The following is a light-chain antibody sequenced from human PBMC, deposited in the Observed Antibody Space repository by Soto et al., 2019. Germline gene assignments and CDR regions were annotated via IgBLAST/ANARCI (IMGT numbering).Light chain of an antibody. V-gene: IGLV1-36*01. J-gene: IGLJ3*02. CDR1: SSNIGNNA. Sequence: QSVLTQPPSVSEAPRQRVTISCSGSSSNIGNNAVNWYQQLPGKAPKLLIYYDDLLPSGVSDRFSGSKSGTSASRAISGLQAEDEADYYCAPWDDSLNGPVFGGGTKLTVL. CDR3: APWDDSLNGPV. CDR2: YDD.